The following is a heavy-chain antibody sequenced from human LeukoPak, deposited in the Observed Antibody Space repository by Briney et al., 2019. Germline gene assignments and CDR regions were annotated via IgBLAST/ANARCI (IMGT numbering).Heavy chain of an antibody. D-gene: IGHD3-10*01. J-gene: IGHJ4*02. Sequence: GGSLRLSCPASGFTFSSYAMSWVRQAPGKGLGWVSAISGSGGSTYYADSVKGRFTISRDNSKNTLYLQMNSLRAEDTAVYYCAKVGYYGSGSYLFDYWGQGTLVTVSS. CDR3: AKVGYYGSGSYLFDY. V-gene: IGHV3-23*01. CDR2: ISGSGGST. CDR1: GFTFSSYA.